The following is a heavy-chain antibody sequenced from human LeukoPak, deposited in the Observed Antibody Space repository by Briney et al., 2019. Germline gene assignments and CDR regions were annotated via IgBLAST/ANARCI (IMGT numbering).Heavy chain of an antibody. CDR3: AAKGPGYTGSYVFAR. CDR2: LYSGGST. J-gene: IGHJ4*02. Sequence: GGSLRLSCAASGFSVSINYMSWVRQAPGKGLEWVSVLYSGGSTSYTDSVKGRFTISRDNSENTLYLQMDSLRAGDTAVYYCAAKGPGYTGSYVFARWGQGTLVTVSS. D-gene: IGHD1-26*01. V-gene: IGHV3-66*01. CDR1: GFSVSINY.